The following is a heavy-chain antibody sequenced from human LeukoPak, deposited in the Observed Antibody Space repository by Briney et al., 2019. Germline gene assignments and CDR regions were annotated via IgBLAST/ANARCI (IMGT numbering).Heavy chain of an antibody. CDR3: ARDLGRFGESHFDY. J-gene: IGHJ4*02. CDR1: GFTFSSYN. CDR2: ISSSSSYI. V-gene: IGHV3-21*01. Sequence: PGGSLRLSCAASGFTFSSYNMNWFRQAPGKGLEWVSSISSSSSYIYYADSVKGRFTISRDNAKNSLYLQMNSLRAEDTAVYYCARDLGRFGESHFDYWGQGTLVTVSS. D-gene: IGHD3-10*01.